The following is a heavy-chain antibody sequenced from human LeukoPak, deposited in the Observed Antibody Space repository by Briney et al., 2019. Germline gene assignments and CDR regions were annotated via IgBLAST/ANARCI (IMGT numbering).Heavy chain of an antibody. V-gene: IGHV4-61*01. CDR1: GGSVSSGSYY. CDR3: ARDGSDYYDSSGYLRLFDY. J-gene: IGHJ4*02. D-gene: IGHD3-22*01. CDR2: IYYSGST. Sequence: SETLSLTCTVSGGSVSSGSYYWSWNRQPPGKGLEWIGYIYYSGSTNYNPSLKSRVTISVDTSKNQFSLKLSSVTAADTAVYYCARDGSDYYDSSGYLRLFDYWGQGTLVTVSS.